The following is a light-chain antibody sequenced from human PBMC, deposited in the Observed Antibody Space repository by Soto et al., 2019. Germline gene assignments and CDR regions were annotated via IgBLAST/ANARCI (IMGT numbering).Light chain of an antibody. CDR3: QQRGTWPPLT. V-gene: IGKV3-11*01. CDR1: QSVSNF. Sequence: EIVLTQSPATLSFSPGERATLSCRASQSVSNFLACYQQKPGQAPRLLIYDASTRATGIPARFSGSGSGTDFALTISSLEPEDFAVYYCQQRGTWPPLTFGGGTKVEIK. CDR2: DAS. J-gene: IGKJ4*01.